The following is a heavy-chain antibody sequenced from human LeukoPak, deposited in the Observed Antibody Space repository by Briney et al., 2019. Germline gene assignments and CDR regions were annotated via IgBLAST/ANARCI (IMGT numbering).Heavy chain of an antibody. Sequence: AGGSLRLSCAASGFAFISYAMSWVRQAPGKGLEWVATIGGSGGSTYYADSVKGRFTISRDNSKKTLYLQMNSLRAEDTAVYYCAKGMYSSGPLRIDYWGQGTLVTVSS. D-gene: IGHD6-19*01. V-gene: IGHV3-23*01. J-gene: IGHJ4*02. CDR2: IGGSGGST. CDR1: GFAFISYA. CDR3: AKGMYSSGPLRIDY.